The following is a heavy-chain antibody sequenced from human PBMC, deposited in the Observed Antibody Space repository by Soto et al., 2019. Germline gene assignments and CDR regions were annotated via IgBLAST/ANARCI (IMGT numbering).Heavy chain of an antibody. CDR1: GASLSSISYY. CDR3: ASRHCSGGSCYNHGFDS. D-gene: IGHD2-15*01. Sequence: SETLSLTCTVCGASLSSISYYWGWIRQPPXKGLEWVGSIFFTGNIYYNPSLKSRVTISVDTSRNQFSLMVNSVTAADTAVYYCASRHCSGGSCYNHGFDSWGQGALVT. J-gene: IGHJ4*02. V-gene: IGHV4-39*01. CDR2: IFFTGNI.